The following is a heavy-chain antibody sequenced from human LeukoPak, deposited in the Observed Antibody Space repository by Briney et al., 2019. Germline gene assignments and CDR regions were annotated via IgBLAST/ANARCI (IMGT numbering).Heavy chain of an antibody. V-gene: IGHV3-33*01. J-gene: IGHJ4*02. CDR3: ARRFGELVDY. Sequence: GGSLRLSCAASGFTFSSHGMHWVRQAPGKGLEWVAVIWYDGSNKYYGDSVKGRFTISRDNSKNTLYLQMNSLRAEDTAVYYCARRFGELVDYWGQGTLVTVSS. CDR2: IWYDGSNK. CDR1: GFTFSSHG. D-gene: IGHD3-10*01.